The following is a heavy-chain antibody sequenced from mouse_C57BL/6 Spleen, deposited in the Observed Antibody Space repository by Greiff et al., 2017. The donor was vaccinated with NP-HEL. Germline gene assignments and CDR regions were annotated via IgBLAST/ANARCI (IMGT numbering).Heavy chain of an antibody. V-gene: IGHV1-72*01. CDR2: IDPNSGGT. D-gene: IGHD1-1*01. CDR1: GYTFTSYW. CDR3: ARKDWTVVAPLYDY. J-gene: IGHJ4*01. Sequence: QVQLQQSGAELVKPGASVKLSCKASGYTFTSYWMHWVKQRPGRGLEWIGRIDPNSGGTKYNEKFKSKATLTVDKPSSTAYMQLSSLTSEDSAVYYCARKDWTVVAPLYDYWGQGTSVTVSS.